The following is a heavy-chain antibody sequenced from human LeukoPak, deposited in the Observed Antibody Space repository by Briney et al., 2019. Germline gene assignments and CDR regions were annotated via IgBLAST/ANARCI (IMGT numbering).Heavy chain of an antibody. J-gene: IGHJ4*02. Sequence: GGSLRLSCAASGFTFSDYAMSWVRQAPGKGLEWVSAISYRGDRTWDADSVKGRVTISRDNYKNTLFLQMNSLRAGDTAIYYCAKDSYDSSGSRYDYWGQGTLVTVSS. CDR2: ISYRGDRT. V-gene: IGHV3-23*01. CDR1: GFTFSDYA. D-gene: IGHD3-22*01. CDR3: AKDSYDSSGSRYDY.